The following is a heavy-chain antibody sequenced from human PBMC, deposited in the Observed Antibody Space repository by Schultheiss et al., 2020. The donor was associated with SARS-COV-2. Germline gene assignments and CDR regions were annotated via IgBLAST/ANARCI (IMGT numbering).Heavy chain of an antibody. D-gene: IGHD4-17*01. CDR2: IYYSVST. Sequence: SETLSLTCTVSGGSISSYYWSWIRQPPGKGLEWIGYIYYSVSTNYNPSLKSRVTISVDTSKNQFSLKLSSVTAADTAVYYCARAPTDYGDYGGHYYGMDVWGQGTTVTVSS. CDR3: ARAPTDYGDYGGHYYGMDV. J-gene: IGHJ6*02. CDR1: GGSISSYY. V-gene: IGHV4-59*01.